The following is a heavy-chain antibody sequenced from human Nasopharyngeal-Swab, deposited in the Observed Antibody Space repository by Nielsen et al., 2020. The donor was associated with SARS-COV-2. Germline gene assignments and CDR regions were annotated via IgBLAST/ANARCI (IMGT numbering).Heavy chain of an antibody. CDR3: ARPVVPAATFPYY. D-gene: IGHD2-2*01. V-gene: IGHV5-51*01. Sequence: VRQMPGKGLEWMGIIYPGDSDTRYSPSFQGQVTISADKSISTAYLQWSSLKASDTAMYYWARPVVPAATFPYYWGQGTLVTVSS. CDR2: IYPGDSDT. J-gene: IGHJ4*02.